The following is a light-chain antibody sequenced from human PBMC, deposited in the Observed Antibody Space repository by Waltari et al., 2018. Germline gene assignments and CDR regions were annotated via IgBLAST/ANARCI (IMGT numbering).Light chain of an antibody. J-gene: IGLJ2*01. CDR3: NSRDSSGNHE. V-gene: IGLV3-19*01. CDR1: SLRSYY. CDR2: GKN. Sequence: SSELTQDPAVSVALGQTVRITCQGDSLRSYYARWYQQKPGPAPILVIYGKNNRPSGIPDRFSGSSSGNTASLTITGAQAEDEADYYCNSRDSSGNHEFGGGTKLTVL.